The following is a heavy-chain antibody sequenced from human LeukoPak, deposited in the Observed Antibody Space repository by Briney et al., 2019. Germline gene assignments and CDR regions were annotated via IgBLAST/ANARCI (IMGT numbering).Heavy chain of an antibody. Sequence: GGSLRLSCAASGFTFNSYWMTWVRQAPGKGLEWVANIKQDGSEKYYVGSVKGRFTISRDNAKNSLYLQMNSLRAEDTAVYYCARTYYDSSDSPFDYWGQGTLVTVSS. J-gene: IGHJ4*02. CDR2: IKQDGSEK. V-gene: IGHV3-7*01. D-gene: IGHD3-22*01. CDR3: ARTYYDSSDSPFDY. CDR1: GFTFNSYW.